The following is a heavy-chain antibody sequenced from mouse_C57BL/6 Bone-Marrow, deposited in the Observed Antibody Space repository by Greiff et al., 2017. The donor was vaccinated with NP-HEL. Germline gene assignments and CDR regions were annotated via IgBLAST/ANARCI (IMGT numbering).Heavy chain of an antibody. CDR3: ARSPRDSKGVMDY. D-gene: IGHD2-5*01. Sequence: QVQLQQPGAELVKPGASVKLSCKASGYTFTSYWMHWVKQRPGQGLEWIGMIHPNSGSTNYNEKFKSKATLTVDKSSSTAYMQLSSLTSEDSAVYYGARSPRDSKGVMDYWGQGTSVTVSA. V-gene: IGHV1-64*01. CDR2: IHPNSGST. J-gene: IGHJ4*01. CDR1: GYTFTSYW.